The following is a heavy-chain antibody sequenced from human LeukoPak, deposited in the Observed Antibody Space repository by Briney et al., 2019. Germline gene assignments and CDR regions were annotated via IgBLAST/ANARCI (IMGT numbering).Heavy chain of an antibody. CDR3: ARWKHSYAYTIDY. J-gene: IGHJ4*02. Sequence: ASVKVSCKASGGTFSSYAISWVRQAPGQGLEWMGGIIPIFGTANYAQKFQGRVTITADESTSTAYMELSSLRSEDTAVYYCARWKHSYAYTIDYWGQGTLVTVSS. CDR1: GGTFSSYA. CDR2: IIPIFGTA. V-gene: IGHV1-69*01. D-gene: IGHD5-18*01.